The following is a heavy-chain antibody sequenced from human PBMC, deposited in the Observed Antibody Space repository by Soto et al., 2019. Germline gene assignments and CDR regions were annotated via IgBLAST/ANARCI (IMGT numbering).Heavy chain of an antibody. CDR2: IYYSGST. Sequence: SETLSLTCTVSGGSISSSSYYWGWIRQPPGKGLEWIGSIYYSGSTYYNPSLKSRVTISVDTSKNQVSLNLRSVTAADTAVYYCAKQGGKYGIRTFDPWGQGTLVTAPQ. CDR1: GGSISSSSYY. J-gene: IGHJ5*02. CDR3: AKQGGKYGIRTFDP. V-gene: IGHV4-39*01. D-gene: IGHD1-1*01.